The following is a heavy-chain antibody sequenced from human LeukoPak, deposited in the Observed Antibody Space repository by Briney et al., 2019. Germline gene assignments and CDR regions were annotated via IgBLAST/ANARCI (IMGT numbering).Heavy chain of an antibody. V-gene: IGHV6-1*01. J-gene: IGHJ4*02. CDR3: ARDEGASGWHTFDY. D-gene: IGHD6-19*01. CDR1: GESVSSKNGA. Sequence: SQTLSVTCAISGESVSSKNGAWNWIRQSPSRGLEWLGRTYYRSKWYNDYAVSMNGRITINPDTSKNRFSLQLNSVTPDDTAVYYCARDEGASGWHTFDYWGQGTLVTVSS. CDR2: TYYRSKWYN.